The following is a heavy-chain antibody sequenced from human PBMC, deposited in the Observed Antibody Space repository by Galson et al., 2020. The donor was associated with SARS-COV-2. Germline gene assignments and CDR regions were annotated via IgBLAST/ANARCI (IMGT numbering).Heavy chain of an antibody. CDR2: ISNDGSNR. V-gene: IGHV3-30-3*01. CDR3: ARGPRFGELLSPFDS. J-gene: IGHJ4*02. CDR1: GFTFSSYA. D-gene: IGHD3-10*01. Sequence: SCAASGFTFSSYAMHWVRQAPGKGLEWVAVISNDGSNRYYADSVKGRFTISRDNSKNTLFLQMNSLRVEDTAVYYCARGPRFGELLSPFDSWGQGTLVTVSS.